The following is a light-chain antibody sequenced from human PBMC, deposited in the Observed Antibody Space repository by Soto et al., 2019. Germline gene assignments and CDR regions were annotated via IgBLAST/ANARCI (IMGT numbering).Light chain of an antibody. CDR1: QSVSDMY. CDR2: AS. CDR3: QHYGTSAL. V-gene: IGKV3-20*01. J-gene: IGKJ3*01. Sequence: EIVLTQSPGTLSLSPGERATLSCRASQSVSDMYLAWYQQKPGQAPRLLIYASNRATGIPDRFSGSGSGTDFTLTIIRLEPEDFAVYYCQHYGTSALFGPGTKVEIK.